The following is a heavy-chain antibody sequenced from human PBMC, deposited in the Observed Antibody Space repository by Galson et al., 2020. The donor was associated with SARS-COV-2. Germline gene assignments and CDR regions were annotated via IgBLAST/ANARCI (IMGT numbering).Heavy chain of an antibody. V-gene: IGHV3-23*01. CDR1: GLTFDNYD. D-gene: IGHD5-18*01. Sequence: GGSLRLSCAASGLTFDNYDMSWVRQAPGKGLERVSSISRSGVGKFYADSVKGRFTISRDNSRNTLSLQMTSLRADDTALYYCAKDPGYSYGTYFDYWGQGTLVTVSS. CDR2: ISRSGVGK. J-gene: IGHJ4*02. CDR3: AKDPGYSYGTYFDY.